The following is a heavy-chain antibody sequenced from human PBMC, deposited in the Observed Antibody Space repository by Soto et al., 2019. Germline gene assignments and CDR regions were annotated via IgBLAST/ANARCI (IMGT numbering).Heavy chain of an antibody. V-gene: IGHV3-23*01. CDR2: ISTSGSSA. J-gene: IGHJ4*02. Sequence: EVQLLESGGGLVQPGGSLRLSCAASGFTFPSYGMTWVRQAPGRGLEWVSTISTSGSSAFYSNSVKGRFTISRDNCKSTLYLQMNSLRAEDSALSYCAKVSVGGLVSPGRRRSAFDYWGQGTLVTVSS. CDR1: GFTFPSYG. D-gene: IGHD4-17*01. CDR3: AKVSVGGLVSPGRRRSAFDY.